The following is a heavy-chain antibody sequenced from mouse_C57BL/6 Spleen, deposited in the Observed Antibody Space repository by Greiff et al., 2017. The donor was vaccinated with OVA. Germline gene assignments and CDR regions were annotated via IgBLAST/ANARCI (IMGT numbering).Heavy chain of an antibody. CDR1: GFNFSDYG. CDR3: ARTDYYLYYFDY. Sequence: EVKVEESGGGLVKPGGSLKLSCAASGFNFSDYGMHWVRQAPEKGLEWVAYISSGSSTIYYADTVKGRFTISRDNAKNTLFLQMTSLRSEDTAMYYCARTDYYLYYFDYWGQGTTLTVSS. CDR2: ISSGSSTI. D-gene: IGHD1-1*01. J-gene: IGHJ2*01. V-gene: IGHV5-17*01.